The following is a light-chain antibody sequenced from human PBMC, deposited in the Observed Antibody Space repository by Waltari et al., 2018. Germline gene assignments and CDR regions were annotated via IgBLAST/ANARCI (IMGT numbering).Light chain of an antibody. CDR2: GAS. CDR1: QNIYTN. V-gene: IGKV3D-15*01. CDR3: QQYYGWPLT. Sequence: ETVMTQSPATLSVSPGERVTLSCRASQNIYTNLAWYQQKPGQAPRVRVYGASTRASGIPVRFSGSGSGTEFTLTISSLQSEDCAVYFCQQYYGWPLTFGGGSKVEVK. J-gene: IGKJ4*01.